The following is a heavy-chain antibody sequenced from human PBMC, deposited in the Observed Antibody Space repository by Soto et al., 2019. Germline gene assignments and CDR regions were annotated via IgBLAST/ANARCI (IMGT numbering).Heavy chain of an antibody. D-gene: IGHD2-15*01. CDR2: INPNSGST. Sequence: ASVKVSFKASGYTFIDYYIHWVRQAPGQGLEWMGWINPNSGSTNYAQKFQGRVTMTKDTSISTTYMDLSRLISDDTAVYYCARYCSSVSCYDEIWGQGTMVTVSS. J-gene: IGHJ3*02. V-gene: IGHV1-2*02. CDR1: GYTFIDYY. CDR3: ARYCSSVSCYDEI.